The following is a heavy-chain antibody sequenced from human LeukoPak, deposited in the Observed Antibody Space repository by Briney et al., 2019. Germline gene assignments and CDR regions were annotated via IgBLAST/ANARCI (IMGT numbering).Heavy chain of an antibody. Sequence: SETLSLTCAVYGGSFSGYYWSWIRQPPGKGLEWIGEINHSGSTNYNPPLKSRVTISVDTSKNQFSLKLSSVTAADTAVYYCARFRYYYDSSGYSVPYYFDYWGQGTLVTVSS. CDR1: GGSFSGYY. D-gene: IGHD3-22*01. V-gene: IGHV4-34*01. J-gene: IGHJ4*02. CDR3: ARFRYYYDSSGYSVPYYFDY. CDR2: INHSGST.